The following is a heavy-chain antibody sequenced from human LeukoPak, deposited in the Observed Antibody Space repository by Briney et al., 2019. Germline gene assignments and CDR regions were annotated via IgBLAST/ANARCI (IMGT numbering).Heavy chain of an antibody. V-gene: IGHV3-23*01. J-gene: IGHJ6*02. Sequence: GGSLRLSCAASGFTFSSYWMSWVRQAPGKGLEWVSAISGSGGSTYYADSVKGRFTISRDNSKNTLYLQMNSLRAEDTAVYYCAKHGIAARATYYYYYGMDVWGQGTTVTVSS. CDR3: AKHGIAARATYYYYYGMDV. CDR2: ISGSGGST. CDR1: GFTFSSYW. D-gene: IGHD6-6*01.